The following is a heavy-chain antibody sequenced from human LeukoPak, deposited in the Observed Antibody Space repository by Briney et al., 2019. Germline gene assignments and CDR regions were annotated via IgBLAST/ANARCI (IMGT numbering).Heavy chain of an antibody. CDR1: GGSISSSSYY. Sequence: SETLSLTCTVSGGSISSSSYYWGWIRQPPGKGLEWIGYISYSGSTNYNPSLKSRVTISVDTSKNQFSLKLSSVTAADTAVYYCARGDRVGANWFDPWGQGTLVTVSS. D-gene: IGHD2-2*01. CDR2: ISYSGST. CDR3: ARGDRVGANWFDP. J-gene: IGHJ5*02. V-gene: IGHV4-39*07.